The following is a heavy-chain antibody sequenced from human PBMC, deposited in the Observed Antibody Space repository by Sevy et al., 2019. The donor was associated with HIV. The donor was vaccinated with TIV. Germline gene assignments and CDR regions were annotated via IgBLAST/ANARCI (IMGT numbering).Heavy chain of an antibody. CDR2: IIPIFGTA. D-gene: IGHD5-12*01. CDR1: GGTFSSYA. Sequence: ASVTVSCKASGGTFSSYAISWVRQAPGQGLEWMGGIIPIFGTANYAQKFQGRVTITADESTSTAYMELSSLRSEDTAVYYCASRDRWSRYSGYDKLDYWGQGTLVTVSS. CDR3: ASRDRWSRYSGYDKLDY. J-gene: IGHJ4*02. V-gene: IGHV1-69*13.